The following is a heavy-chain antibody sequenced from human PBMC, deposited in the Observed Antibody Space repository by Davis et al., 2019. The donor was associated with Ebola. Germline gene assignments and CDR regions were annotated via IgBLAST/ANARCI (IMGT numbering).Heavy chain of an antibody. Sequence: GESLKISCAASGFTFSSYWMHWVRQAPGKGLLWVSLIDTDGTTTTYADSVKGRFTISRDNAKNTLYLQMNSLRAEDTAVYYCGGYYWGQGTLVTVSS. CDR1: GFTFSSYW. V-gene: IGHV3-74*01. J-gene: IGHJ4*02. CDR3: GGYY. CDR2: IDTDGTTT.